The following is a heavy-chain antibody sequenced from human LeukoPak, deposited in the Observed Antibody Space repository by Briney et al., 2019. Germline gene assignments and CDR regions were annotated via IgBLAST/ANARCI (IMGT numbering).Heavy chain of an antibody. CDR1: GFMFRYYD. V-gene: IGHV3-69-1*01. J-gene: IGHJ4*02. CDR3: ARDTKIGTAAAGMGY. CDR2: ITSGSGI. D-gene: IGHD6-13*01. Sequence: GGSLRLSCAASGFMFRYYDMNWVRQAPWRGLEWISKITSGSGIYYADSVRGRFTISRDNGDNSLYLQMDSLRVEDTAVYYCARDTKIGTAAAGMGYWGQGTLVIVSS.